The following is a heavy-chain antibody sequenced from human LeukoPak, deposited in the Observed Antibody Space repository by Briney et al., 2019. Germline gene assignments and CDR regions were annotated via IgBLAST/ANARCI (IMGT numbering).Heavy chain of an antibody. V-gene: IGHV3-74*01. D-gene: IGHD2-2*01. CDR1: GFTFSSYW. CDR3: ARSYRYCSSTSCSPY. Sequence: GGSLRLSCAASGFTFSSYWMHWVRQAPGKGLVWVSRINSDGSSTSYADSVKGRFTISRDNAKNSLYLQMNSLRAEDTAVYYCARSYRYCSSTSCSPYWGQGTLVTVSS. J-gene: IGHJ4*02. CDR2: INSDGSST.